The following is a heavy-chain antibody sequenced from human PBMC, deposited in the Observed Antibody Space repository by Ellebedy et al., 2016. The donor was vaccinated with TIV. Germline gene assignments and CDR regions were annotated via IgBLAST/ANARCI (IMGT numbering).Heavy chain of an antibody. D-gene: IGHD1-20*01. CDR3: ATILITGNNGRGCIEA. CDR2: GTN. Sequence: SETLSLTCTVSGGSTSTRTYYWGWIRQPPGRGLDWISGTNFYNPSLKSRVTISIDTSKKQFSLDLTSVTAADTAVYYCATILITGNNGRGCIEAWGQGTLVTVSS. CDR1: GGSTSTRTYY. V-gene: IGHV4-39*01. J-gene: IGHJ4*02.